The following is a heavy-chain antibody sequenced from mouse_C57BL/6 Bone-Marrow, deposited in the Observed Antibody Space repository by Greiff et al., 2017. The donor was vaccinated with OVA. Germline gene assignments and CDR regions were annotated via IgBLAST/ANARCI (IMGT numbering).Heavy chain of an antibody. CDR1: GFTFTSYW. V-gene: IGHV1-74*01. D-gene: IGHD2-3*01. CDR2: IHPSDSDT. CDR3: AILDGDYVGY. J-gene: IGHJ2*01. Sequence: VQLQQPGAELVKPGASVKVSCKASGFTFTSYWMPWVQQRPGQGLEWIGSIHPSDSDTNYTHKFKGKATLTVDKSSSTAYMQISSLTSEDSAVYDCAILDGDYVGYWGQGTTLTVSA.